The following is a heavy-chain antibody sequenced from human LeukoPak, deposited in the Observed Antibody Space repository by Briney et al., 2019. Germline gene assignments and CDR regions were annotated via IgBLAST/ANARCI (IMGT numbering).Heavy chain of an antibody. CDR1: GFTFSSYA. Sequence: PGGSLRLSCAASGFTFSSYAMSWVRQAPGKGLEWVANIKQDGSEKYYVDSVKGRFTISRDNAKDSLYLQMNSLRAADTAVYYCARDPLNYYDSSGYYYGDAFDIWGQGTMVTVSS. CDR3: ARDPLNYYDSSGYYYGDAFDI. CDR2: IKQDGSEK. D-gene: IGHD3-22*01. J-gene: IGHJ3*02. V-gene: IGHV3-7*01.